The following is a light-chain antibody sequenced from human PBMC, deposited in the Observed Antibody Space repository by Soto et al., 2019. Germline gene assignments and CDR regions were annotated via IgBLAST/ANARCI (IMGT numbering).Light chain of an antibody. CDR3: QQYGISQNT. J-gene: IGKJ2*01. Sequence: ETVMTQSPGTLSLSPGERATLSCRASQSVSSGYLAWYQQKPGQAPRLLIFGASNRATGIPDRFTGSGSGTDFTLTISRLEPEDFAEYYCQQYGISQNTFGQGTKLEIK. CDR2: GAS. V-gene: IGKV3-20*01. CDR1: QSVSSGY.